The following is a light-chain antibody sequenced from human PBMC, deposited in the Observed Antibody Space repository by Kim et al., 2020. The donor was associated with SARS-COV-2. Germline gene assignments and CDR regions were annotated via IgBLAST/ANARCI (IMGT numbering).Light chain of an antibody. J-gene: IGKJ2*01. CDR1: QRISSY. CDR3: QQSYSTPYT. V-gene: IGKV1-39*01. CDR2: AAS. Sequence: SASVGDRVTITCRASQRISSYLNWYQQKPGKAPKLLIYAASSLQSGVPSRFSGSGSGTDFTLTISSLQPEDFATYYCQQSYSTPYTFGQVTKLEI.